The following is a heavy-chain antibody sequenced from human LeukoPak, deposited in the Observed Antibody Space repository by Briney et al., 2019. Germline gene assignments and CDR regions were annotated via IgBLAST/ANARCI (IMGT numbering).Heavy chain of an antibody. CDR3: ASVPNDYGDYREY. D-gene: IGHD4-17*01. J-gene: IGHJ4*02. CDR2: ISSSSSTI. Sequence: GGSLRLSCAASGFTFSSYSMNWVRQAPGKGLEWVSYISSSSSTIYYADSVKGRFTISRDNAKDSLYLQMNSLRAEDTAVYYCASVPNDYGDYREYWGQGTLVTVSS. CDR1: GFTFSSYS. V-gene: IGHV3-48*04.